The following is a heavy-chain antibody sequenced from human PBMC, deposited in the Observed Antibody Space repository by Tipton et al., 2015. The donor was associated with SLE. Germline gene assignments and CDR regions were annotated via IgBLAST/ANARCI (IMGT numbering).Heavy chain of an antibody. J-gene: IGHJ4*02. CDR3: ARDPHESLYSSSIFDY. CDR2: IWYDGSNK. V-gene: IGHV3-30*19. Sequence: SLRLSCAASGFTFSSYGMHWVRQAPGKGLEWVAVIWYDGSNKYYADSVKGRFTISRDNSKNTLYLQMNSLRAEDTAVYYCARDPHESLYSSSIFDYWGQGTPVTVSS. CDR1: GFTFSSYG. D-gene: IGHD6-6*01.